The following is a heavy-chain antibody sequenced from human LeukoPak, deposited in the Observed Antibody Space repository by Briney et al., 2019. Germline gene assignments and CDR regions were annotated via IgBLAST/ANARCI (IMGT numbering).Heavy chain of an antibody. CDR1: GFTFDDYA. V-gene: IGHV3-9*01. CDR2: ISWNSGSI. CDR3: AKDIYSSSLHYYYYYGMDV. J-gene: IGHJ6*02. Sequence: GGSLRLSCAASGFTFDDYAMHWVRQAPGKGLEWVSGISWNSGSIGYADSVKGRFTISRDNAKNSLYLQMNSLRAEDTALYYCAKDIYSSSLHYYYYYGMDVWGQGTLVTVSS. D-gene: IGHD6-13*01.